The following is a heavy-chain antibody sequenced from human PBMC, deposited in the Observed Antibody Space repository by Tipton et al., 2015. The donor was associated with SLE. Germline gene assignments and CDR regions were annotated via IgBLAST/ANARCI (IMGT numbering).Heavy chain of an antibody. D-gene: IGHD3-16*01. J-gene: IGHJ4*02. CDR2: IYYSGST. CDR1: DGSISTSSYY. Sequence: TLSLTCTVSDGSISTSSYYWGWIRQPPGKGLEWIGNIYYSGSTYYNPSLKSRVTISVDTSKNQFSLKLSSVTAADTAVYYCARRPWGDYYMDYWGQGTLVTVSS. V-gene: IGHV4-39*01. CDR3: ARRPWGDYYMDY.